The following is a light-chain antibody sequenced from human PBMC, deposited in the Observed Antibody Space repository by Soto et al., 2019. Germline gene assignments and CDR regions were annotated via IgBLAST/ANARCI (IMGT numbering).Light chain of an antibody. Sequence: DIQMTQSPSTLSASVGDRVTITCRASQSISSWLAWYQQKPGEAPKLLIYDASSLESGVPSRFSGSGSGTEFTLTISSLQPDDFATYYCQQYKSSSTCGQGTTLEIK. J-gene: IGKJ2*01. CDR2: DAS. CDR3: QQYKSSST. V-gene: IGKV1-5*01. CDR1: QSISSW.